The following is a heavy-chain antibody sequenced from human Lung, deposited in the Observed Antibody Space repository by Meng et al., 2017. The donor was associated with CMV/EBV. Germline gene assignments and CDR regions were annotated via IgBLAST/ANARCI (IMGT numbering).Heavy chain of an antibody. CDR1: GYTFAGHY. Sequence: ASVXVSCKTSGYTFAGHYLHWLRQAPGQGLELMAWIHYDTGETNYAQNFHGRVTVTRDTSITTVYMELRSLRPDDTAMYYCARDDNWGPDYWGQGPLVTVSS. V-gene: IGHV1-2*02. J-gene: IGHJ4*02. CDR2: IHYDTGET. CDR3: ARDDNWGPDY. D-gene: IGHD7-27*01.